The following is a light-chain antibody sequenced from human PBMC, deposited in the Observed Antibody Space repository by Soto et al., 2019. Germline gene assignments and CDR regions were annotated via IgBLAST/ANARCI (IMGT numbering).Light chain of an antibody. V-gene: IGLV2-8*01. CDR2: EVS. Sequence: QSVLTQPASVSGSPGQSITISCTGTISDVGGHGYVSWYQQHPGKAPKLMIYEVSKRPSGVPDRFSGSKSGNTASLTVSGLQAEDEADYYCSSYAGSNNLVFGGGTKLTVL. CDR1: ISDVGGHGY. CDR3: SSYAGSNNLV. J-gene: IGLJ3*02.